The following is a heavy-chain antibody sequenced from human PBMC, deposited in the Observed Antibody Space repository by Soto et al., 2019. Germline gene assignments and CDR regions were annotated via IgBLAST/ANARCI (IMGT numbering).Heavy chain of an antibody. Sequence: PSETLSLTCSVSGDSVSTDRYFWTWIRQPPGKGLGWIAYISYTGDTNYNPSLKSRVTISIDTSRNQFSLTLTSVTAADTAVYFCARIVVGATVDLWGQGSLVTVSS. CDR2: ISYTGDT. D-gene: IGHD1-26*01. CDR3: ARIVVGATVDL. J-gene: IGHJ5*02. CDR1: GDSVSTDRYF. V-gene: IGHV4-61*01.